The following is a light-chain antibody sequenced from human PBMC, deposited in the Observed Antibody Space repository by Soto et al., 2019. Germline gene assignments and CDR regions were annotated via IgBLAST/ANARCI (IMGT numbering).Light chain of an antibody. CDR3: QQYVSFPTS. CDR1: QTINNNW. V-gene: IGKV3-20*01. Sequence: EIVLTQSPGTLSLSPGERVSLSCRTSQTINNNWLAWYQQKPGQAPRLLIYAASTRAAGIPDTFRGGGSGTDFTLTITRLQPEDFAVYYCQQYVSFPTSCGQGTKLDVK. J-gene: IGKJ2*01. CDR2: AAS.